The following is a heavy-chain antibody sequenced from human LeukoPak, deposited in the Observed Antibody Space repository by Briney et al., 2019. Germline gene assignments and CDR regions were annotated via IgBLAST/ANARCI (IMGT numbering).Heavy chain of an antibody. J-gene: IGHJ5*02. CDR2: INHSGST. CDR1: GGSFSGYY. CDR3: ARGPRFGELLWHWFDP. D-gene: IGHD3-10*01. V-gene: IGHV4-34*01. Sequence: SETLSLTCAVYGGSFSGYYWSWIRQPPGKGLEWIGEINHSGSTNYNPPLKSRVTISEDTSKNQFSLKLRSVTAADTAVYYCARGPRFGELLWHWFDPWGQGTLVTVSS.